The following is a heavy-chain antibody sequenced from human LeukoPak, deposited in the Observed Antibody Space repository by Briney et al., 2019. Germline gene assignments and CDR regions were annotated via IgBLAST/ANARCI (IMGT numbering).Heavy chain of an antibody. J-gene: IGHJ5*02. CDR3: ARVDTETEDNWFDP. D-gene: IGHD1-14*01. V-gene: IGHV3-30*12. CDR1: GFTFSSYG. Sequence: GGSLRLSCAASGFTFSSYGMQWVRPAPGKGLEWVAVISYDGSNKYYADSVKGRLTISRDNAKNSLYLQMNSLRAEDTAVYYCARVDTETEDNWFDPWGQGTLVTVSS. CDR2: ISYDGSNK.